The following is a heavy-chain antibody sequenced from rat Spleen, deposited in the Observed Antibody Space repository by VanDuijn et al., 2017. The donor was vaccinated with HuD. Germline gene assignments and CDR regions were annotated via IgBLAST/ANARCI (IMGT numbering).Heavy chain of an antibody. D-gene: IGHD1-11*01. CDR2: ISYSGSS. CDR1: DHSITSNY. J-gene: IGHJ2*01. CDR3: ARYRDSFGHVGIFDY. V-gene: IGHV3-1*01. Sequence: EVQLQESGPGLVKPSQSLSLTCSVTDHSITSNYWGWIRKFPGNKMEWVGYISYSGSSGYNPSLKSRISITRDTSKNQFFLQLNSVTTEDTATYYCARYRDSFGHVGIFDYWGQGVMVTVSS.